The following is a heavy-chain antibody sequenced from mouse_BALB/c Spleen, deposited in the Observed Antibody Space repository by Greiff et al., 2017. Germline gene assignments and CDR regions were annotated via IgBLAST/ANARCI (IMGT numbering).Heavy chain of an antibody. CDR2: IDPANGNT. Sequence: VQLQQSGAELVKPGASVKLSCTASGFNIKDTYMHWVKQRPEQGLEWIGRIDPANGNTKYDPKFQGKATITADTPSNTAYLQLSSLTSEDTAVYYCASHYYGSSRYFDVWGAGTTVTVSS. J-gene: IGHJ1*01. D-gene: IGHD1-1*01. CDR3: ASHYYGSSRYFDV. CDR1: GFNIKDTY. V-gene: IGHV14-3*02.